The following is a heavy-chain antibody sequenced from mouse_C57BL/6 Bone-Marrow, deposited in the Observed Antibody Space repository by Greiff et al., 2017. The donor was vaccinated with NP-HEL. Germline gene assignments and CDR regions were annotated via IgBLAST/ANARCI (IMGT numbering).Heavy chain of an antibody. CDR2: IRNKANGYTT. D-gene: IGHD1-1*01. V-gene: IGHV7-3*01. J-gene: IGHJ4*01. CDR1: GFTFTDYY. CDR3: ARSSYYYGSSSYAMDY. Sequence: EVQLQESGGGLVQPGGSLSLSCAASGFTFTDYYMSWVRQPPGKALEWLGFIRNKANGYTTEYSASVKGRFTISRDNSQSILYLQMNALRAEDSATYYCARSSYYYGSSSYAMDYWGQGTSVTVSS.